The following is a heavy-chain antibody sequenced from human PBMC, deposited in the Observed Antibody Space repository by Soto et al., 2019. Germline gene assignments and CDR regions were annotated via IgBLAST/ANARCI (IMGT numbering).Heavy chain of an antibody. J-gene: IGHJ4*02. Sequence: LSLTCTVSGGSISSGGYYWSWIRQHPGKGLEWIGYIYYSGSTYYNPSLKSRVTISVDTSKNQFSLKLSSVTAADTAVYYCARVLHYYDSSGYNDYWGQGTLVTVSS. CDR2: IYYSGST. CDR3: ARVLHYYDSSGYNDY. D-gene: IGHD3-22*01. CDR1: GGSISSGGYY. V-gene: IGHV4-31*03.